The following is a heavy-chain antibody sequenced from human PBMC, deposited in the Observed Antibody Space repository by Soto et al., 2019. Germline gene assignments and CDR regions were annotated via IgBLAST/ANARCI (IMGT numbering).Heavy chain of an antibody. D-gene: IGHD2-2*01. CDR3: AKGQHCSTTSCYFYFYGMDV. J-gene: IGHJ6*02. V-gene: IGHV3-30*18. CDR1: GFIFNTYG. CDR2: ISYDGSNK. Sequence: GGSLRLPCAATGFIFNTYGMHWVRQAPGKGLEWVAVISYDGSNKYYAGSVKGRLTISRDNSKNTLYLQMNSLRAEDTAVYYCAKGQHCSTTSCYFYFYGMDVWGQGT.